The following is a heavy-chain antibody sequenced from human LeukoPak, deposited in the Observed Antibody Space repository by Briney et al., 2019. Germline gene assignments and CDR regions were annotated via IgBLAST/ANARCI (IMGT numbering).Heavy chain of an antibody. D-gene: IGHD6-19*01. J-gene: IGHJ5*02. CDR3: ARDRQWLLDH. CDR1: GDSISSYY. Sequence: PSETLSLTCTVPGDSISSYYWSWIRQPAGKGLEWIGRVYVTGSTNLNPALQSRVTMSVDTSKNQFSLKLTSVTAADTAVYYCARDRQWLLDHWGQGTLVTVSS. CDR2: VYVTGST. V-gene: IGHV4-4*07.